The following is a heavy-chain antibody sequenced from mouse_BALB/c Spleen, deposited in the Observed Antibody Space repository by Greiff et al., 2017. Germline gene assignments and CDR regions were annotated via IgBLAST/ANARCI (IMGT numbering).Heavy chain of an antibody. CDR1: GDSITSCY. J-gene: IGHJ3*01. Sequence: VQLKESGPSLVKPSQTLSLTCSVTGDSITSCYWNWIRKFPGNKLEYMGYISYSGSTYYNPSLKSRISITRDTSKNQYYLQLNSVTTEDTATYYCARENFAWFAYWGQGTLVTVSA. V-gene: IGHV3-8*02. CDR2: ISYSGST. CDR3: ARENFAWFAY.